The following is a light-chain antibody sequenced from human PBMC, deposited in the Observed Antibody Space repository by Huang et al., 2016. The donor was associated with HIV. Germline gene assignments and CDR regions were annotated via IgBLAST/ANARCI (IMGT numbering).Light chain of an antibody. J-gene: IGKJ1*01. CDR2: DAS. CDR1: QDIDNY. CDR3: QQYDSLPPWT. Sequence: DIQMTQSPSSLSASVGDRVTISCQARQDIDNYLNWYQQKPGQAPKLLIYDASTLQKGVPSRFSGSGSGTEFSFTISSLQPEDIATYYCQQYDSLPPWTFGQGTKVEIQ. V-gene: IGKV1-33*01.